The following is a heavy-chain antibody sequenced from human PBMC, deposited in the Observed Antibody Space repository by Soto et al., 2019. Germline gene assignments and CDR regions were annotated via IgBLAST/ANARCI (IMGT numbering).Heavy chain of an antibody. CDR3: TRNQYYSGMDV. Sequence: PGGSLRLSCTASGFTFGDYAMSWVRQAPGKGLEWVGFIRSNDYGGASEYAASVKGRFTISRDDTNSIAYLQMNSLKTEDTAVYYCTRNQYYSGMDVWGQGTTVTVSS. V-gene: IGHV3-49*04. J-gene: IGHJ6*02. CDR1: GFTFGDYA. CDR2: IRSNDYGGAS.